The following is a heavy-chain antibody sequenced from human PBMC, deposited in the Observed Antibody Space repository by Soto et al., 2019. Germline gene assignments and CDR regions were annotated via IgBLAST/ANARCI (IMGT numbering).Heavy chain of an antibody. CDR3: FSDIHNRYSAHYYDSSGHFYDY. J-gene: IGHJ4*02. D-gene: IGHD3-22*01. CDR1: GFTFGKFA. V-gene: IGHV3-30-3*01. CDR2: ISYDGGNK. Sequence: PGGSLRLSCAAPGFTFGKFAMHWVRQAPGRALEWVAIISYDGGNKYHADSVKGRFTISRDNSQNTLFLQMDSLRPEDTAVYYCFSDIHNRYSAHYYDSSGHFYDYRGQGTQVTVSS.